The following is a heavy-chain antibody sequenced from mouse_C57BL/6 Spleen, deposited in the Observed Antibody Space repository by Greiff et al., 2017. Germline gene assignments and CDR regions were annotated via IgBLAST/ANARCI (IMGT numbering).Heavy chain of an antibody. Sequence: DVKLQESGPGLVKPSQSLSLTCSVTGYSITSGYYWNWIRQFPGNKLEWMGYISYDGSNNYNPSLKNRISITRDTSKNQFFLKLNSVTTEDTATYYCASRRGYFDYWGQGTTLTVSS. CDR3: ASRRGYFDY. D-gene: IGHD3-3*01. CDR2: ISYDGSN. CDR1: GYSITSGYY. J-gene: IGHJ2*01. V-gene: IGHV3-6*01.